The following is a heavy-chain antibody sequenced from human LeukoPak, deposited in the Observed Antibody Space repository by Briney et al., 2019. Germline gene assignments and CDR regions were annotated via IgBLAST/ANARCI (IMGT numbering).Heavy chain of an antibody. J-gene: IGHJ4*02. Sequence: PSETLSLTCTVSGGSISSSNWGSWVRQPPGKGLEWIGEIFHSGSTNYHPSLKSRVTISVDTSKNQFSLKLTSVTAADTAVYFCARVTGYYMNYYFDSWGQGTLVTVSS. V-gene: IGHV4-4*02. CDR1: GGSISSSNW. CDR2: IFHSGST. CDR3: ARVTGYYMNYYFDS. D-gene: IGHD3-9*01.